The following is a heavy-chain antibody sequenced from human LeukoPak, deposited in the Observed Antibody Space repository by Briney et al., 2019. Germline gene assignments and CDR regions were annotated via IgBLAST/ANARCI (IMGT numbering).Heavy chain of an antibody. CDR3: ARAQVRSQGLSRRPLLDY. Sequence: ASVKVSCKASGYAFTTYGISWVRQAPGQGLEWLGWISAYNGNTNYAQKLQGRVTMTTDTSTSTAYMELRSLRSDDTAVYYCARAQVRSQGLSRRPLLDYWGQGTLVTVSS. CDR1: GYAFTTYG. CDR2: ISAYNGNT. J-gene: IGHJ4*02. V-gene: IGHV1-18*01. D-gene: IGHD3-16*02.